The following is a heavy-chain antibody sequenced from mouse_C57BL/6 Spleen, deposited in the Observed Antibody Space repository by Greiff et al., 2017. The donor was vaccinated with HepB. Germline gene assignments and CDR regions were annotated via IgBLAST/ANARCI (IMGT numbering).Heavy chain of an antibody. CDR1: GFTFSSYG. J-gene: IGHJ3*01. CDR2: ISSGGSYT. CDR3: ARHSGYDWFAY. V-gene: IGHV5-6*01. D-gene: IGHD2-2*01. Sequence: EVQRVESGGDLVKPGGSLKLSCAASGFTFSSYGMSWVRQTPDKRLEWVATISSGGSYTYYPDSVKGRFTISRDNAKNTLYLQMSSLKSEDTAMYYCARHSGYDWFAYWGQGTLVTVSA.